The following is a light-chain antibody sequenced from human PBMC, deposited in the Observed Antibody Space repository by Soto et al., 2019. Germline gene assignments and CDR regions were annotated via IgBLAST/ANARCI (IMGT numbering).Light chain of an antibody. CDR3: QKYNFAPFT. V-gene: IGKV1-27*01. CDR1: QGITKY. Sequence: DIQMTQSPSSLSASVGDRVTITCRASQGITKYLAWYQQKPGKVPKLLIYAASTLHSGVPSRFSGSGSGTDFTLTISSLQPEDVATYYCQKYNFAPFTFGPGTKADLK. CDR2: AAS. J-gene: IGKJ3*01.